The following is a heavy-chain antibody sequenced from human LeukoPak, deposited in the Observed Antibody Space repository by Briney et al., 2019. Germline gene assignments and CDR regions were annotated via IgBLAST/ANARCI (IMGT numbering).Heavy chain of an antibody. V-gene: IGHV4-39*07. Sequence: SETLSLTCIVSGGSISSSIYYWAWVRQPPGKGLEWIGTVFYNGATQYSPSLRSRVTISIDTSTNQFSLKLSSVTAADTAVYYCASGKRWLQSPFDYWGQGTLVTVSS. CDR1: GGSISSSIYY. CDR2: VFYNGAT. J-gene: IGHJ4*02. CDR3: ASGKRWLQSPFDY. D-gene: IGHD5-24*01.